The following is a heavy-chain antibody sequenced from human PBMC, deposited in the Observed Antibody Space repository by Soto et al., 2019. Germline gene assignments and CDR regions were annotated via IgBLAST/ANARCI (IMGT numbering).Heavy chain of an antibody. Sequence: QVQLQQWGAGLLKPSETLSLTCAVYGGSFSGHYWSWIRQPPGKGLEWIGEINHSGSTNYNPSLKSRVTISVDTSKNQFSLKLSSVTAADTAVYYCARSKACRDSSGCDWFDPWGQGTLVTVSS. CDR1: GGSFSGHY. V-gene: IGHV4-34*01. CDR2: INHSGST. J-gene: IGHJ5*02. D-gene: IGHD6-19*01. CDR3: ARSKACRDSSGCDWFDP.